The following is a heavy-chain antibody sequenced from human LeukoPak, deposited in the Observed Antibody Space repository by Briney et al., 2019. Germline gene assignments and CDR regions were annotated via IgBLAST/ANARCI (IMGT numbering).Heavy chain of an antibody. J-gene: IGHJ6*03. CDR1: GFTFTTYW. CDR2: IQQDGRET. CDR3: ARGPYGSGSYGRRGWMYYMDV. V-gene: IGHV3-7*01. D-gene: IGHD3-10*01. Sequence: QAGGSLRLSCAASGFTFTTYWMRWVRQAPGKGLEWVANIQQDGRETYYVDSVKGRFTISRDNAKNSLYLQMNSLRAEDTAVYYCARGPYGSGSYGRRGWMYYMDVWGKGTTVTISS.